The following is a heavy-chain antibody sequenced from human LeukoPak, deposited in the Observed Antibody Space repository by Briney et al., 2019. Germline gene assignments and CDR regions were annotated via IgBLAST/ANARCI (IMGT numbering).Heavy chain of an antibody. V-gene: IGHV1-69*05. D-gene: IGHD3-3*01. CDR3: ARDRTSGTIFGVVRPFDY. Sequence: GASVKVSCKASGGTFSSYAISWVRQAPGQGLEWMGGIIPIFGTANYAQKFQGRVTITTDESTSTAYMELSSLRSDDTAVYYCARDRTSGTIFGVVRPFDYWGQGTLVTVSS. CDR2: IIPIFGTA. CDR1: GGTFSSYA. J-gene: IGHJ4*02.